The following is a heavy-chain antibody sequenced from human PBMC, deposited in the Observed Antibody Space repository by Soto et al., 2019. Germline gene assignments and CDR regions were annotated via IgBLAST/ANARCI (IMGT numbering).Heavy chain of an antibody. V-gene: IGHV3-30-3*01. CDR1: GFTFSSYA. D-gene: IGHD2-8*01. J-gene: IGHJ6*02. Sequence: GGSLRLSCAASGFTFSSYAMHWVRRAPGKWLEWVAVISYDGSNKYYADSVKGRFTISRDNSKNTLYLQMNSLRAEDTAVYYCARDRYCTNGVCYYGMDVWGQGXTVTVYS. CDR3: ARDRYCTNGVCYYGMDV. CDR2: ISYDGSNK.